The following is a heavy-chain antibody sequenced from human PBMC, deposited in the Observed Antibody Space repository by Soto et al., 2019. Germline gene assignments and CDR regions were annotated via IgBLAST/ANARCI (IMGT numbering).Heavy chain of an antibody. CDR3: ARGRVVVVAANYMTPMRPKYFQH. CDR2: IYYSGST. CDR1: GGSISSGGYY. J-gene: IGHJ1*01. Sequence: LSLTCTVSGGSISSGGYYWSWIRQHPGKGLEWIGYIYYSGSTYYNPSLKSRVTISVDTSKNQFSLKLSSVTAADTAVYYCARGRVVVVAANYMTPMRPKYFQHWGQGTLVTVSS. V-gene: IGHV4-31*03. D-gene: IGHD2-15*01.